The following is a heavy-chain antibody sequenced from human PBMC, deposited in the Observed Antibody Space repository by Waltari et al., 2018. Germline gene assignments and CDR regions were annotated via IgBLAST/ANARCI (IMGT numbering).Heavy chain of an antibody. CDR3: ARHADGVIFGGGYYMDV. CDR2: ISGSGNTK. V-gene: IGHV3-11*04. D-gene: IGHD3-3*01. J-gene: IGHJ6*03. CDR1: GFSLSNYY. Sequence: QVQLEESGGGLVNPGGSLRLSCAASGFSLSNYYMSWVRQAPGKGLEWVSYISGSGNTKIYADSVKGRFTISKDNAKNSLYLQMNSLRAEDTAVYYCARHADGVIFGGGYYMDVWGKGTTVTVS.